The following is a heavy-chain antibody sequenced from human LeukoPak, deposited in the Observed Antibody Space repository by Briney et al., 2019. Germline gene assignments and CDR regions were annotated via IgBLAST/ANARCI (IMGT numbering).Heavy chain of an antibody. Sequence: ASVKVSCKASGYSFTGYYMHWVRQAPGQGLEWMAWINPNSGDTNFAQKFQGRVTMTRDTSISTVYMELSRLRSDDTAVFFCARGYYDSSDFEYFQHWGQGTLVTVSS. V-gene: IGHV1-2*02. J-gene: IGHJ1*01. CDR2: INPNSGDT. CDR1: GYSFTGYY. D-gene: IGHD3-22*01. CDR3: ARGYYDSSDFEYFQH.